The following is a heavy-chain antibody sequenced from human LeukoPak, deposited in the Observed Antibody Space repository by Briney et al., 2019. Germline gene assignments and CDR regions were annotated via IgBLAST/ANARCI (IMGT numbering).Heavy chain of an antibody. CDR3: ARDPKYSSTDY. Sequence: GGSLRLSCAASGFTFSDYYMSWIRQAPGKGLEWVSSISSSSSYIYYADSVKGRFTISRDNAKNSLYLQMNSLRAEDTAVYYCARDPKYSSTDYWGQGTLVTVSS. D-gene: IGHD6-13*01. J-gene: IGHJ4*02. V-gene: IGHV3-11*06. CDR2: ISSSSSYI. CDR1: GFTFSDYY.